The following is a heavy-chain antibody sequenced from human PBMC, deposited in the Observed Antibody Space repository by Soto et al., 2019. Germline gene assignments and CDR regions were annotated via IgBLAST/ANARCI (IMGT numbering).Heavy chain of an antibody. V-gene: IGHV4-34*01. Sequence: SETLSLTCAVYGGSFSGYYWSWIRQPPGKGLEWIGEINHSGSTNYNPSLKSRVTISVDTSKNQFSLKLSSVTAADTAVYYCARGRAAIRQYYYYYYMDVWGKGTTVTVSS. CDR1: GGSFSGYY. J-gene: IGHJ6*03. CDR2: INHSGST. CDR3: ARGRAAIRQYYYYYYMDV.